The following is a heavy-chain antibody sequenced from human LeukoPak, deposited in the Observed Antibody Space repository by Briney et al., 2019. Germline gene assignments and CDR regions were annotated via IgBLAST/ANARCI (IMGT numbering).Heavy chain of an antibody. Sequence: GRSLRLSSVVSGFTFSHYSMHWVRQAPGKGLEWVAVILYDGSNKYYADSVKGRFTISRDNSKNTLYLQMNSLRAEDTAVYYCARDGLTGTTDGTLDDWGQGTLVTVSS. V-gene: IGHV3-30-3*01. D-gene: IGHD1-20*01. CDR3: ARDGLTGTTDGTLDD. CDR1: GFTFSHYS. CDR2: ILYDGSNK. J-gene: IGHJ4*02.